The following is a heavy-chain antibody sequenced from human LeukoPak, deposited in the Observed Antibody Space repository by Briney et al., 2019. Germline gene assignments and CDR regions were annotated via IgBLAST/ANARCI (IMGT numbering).Heavy chain of an antibody. D-gene: IGHD3-10*01. Sequence: GGSLRLSCAASGFTFSSYWMLWVRQTPGKGLVWVSRIKSDGSTIYADSVKGRFTISRDNAKNTLYLQMNSLRAEDTAIYYCARAVTYFYGSVTYDWFDPWGQGTLVTVSS. CDR2: IKSDGST. J-gene: IGHJ5*02. CDR1: GFTFSSYW. V-gene: IGHV3-74*01. CDR3: ARAVTYFYGSVTYDWFDP.